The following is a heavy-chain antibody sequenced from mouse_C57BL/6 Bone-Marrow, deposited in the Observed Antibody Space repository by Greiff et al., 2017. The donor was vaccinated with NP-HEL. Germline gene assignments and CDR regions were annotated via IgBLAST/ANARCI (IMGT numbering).Heavy chain of an antibody. CDR2: ISSGGGYI. Sequence: EVQGVESGEGLVKPGGSLKLSCAASGFTFSSYAMSWVRQTPEKRLEWVAYISSGGGYIYYADTVKGRFTISRDNARNTLYLQMSSLKSEDTAMYYCTRGRYYGSSYAWFAYWGQGTLVTVSA. J-gene: IGHJ3*01. D-gene: IGHD1-1*01. CDR1: GFTFSSYA. CDR3: TRGRYYGSSYAWFAY. V-gene: IGHV5-9-1*02.